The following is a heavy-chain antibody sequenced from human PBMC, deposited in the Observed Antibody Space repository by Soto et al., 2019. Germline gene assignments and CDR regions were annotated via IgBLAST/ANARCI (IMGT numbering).Heavy chain of an antibody. D-gene: IGHD4-17*01. V-gene: IGHV3-48*01. J-gene: IGHJ4*02. CDR3: ARDPTPDDYGDYLDY. CDR2: ISSSSSTI. Sequence: EVQLVESGGGLVQPGGSLRLSCAASGFTFSSYSMNWVRQAPGKGLEWVSYISSSSSTIYYADSAKGRFTISRDNAKNSLYLQMNSLRAEDTAVYYCARDPTPDDYGDYLDYWGQGTLVTVSS. CDR1: GFTFSSYS.